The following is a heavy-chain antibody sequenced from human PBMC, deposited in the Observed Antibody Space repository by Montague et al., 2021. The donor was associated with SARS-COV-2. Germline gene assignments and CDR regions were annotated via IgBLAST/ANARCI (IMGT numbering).Heavy chain of an antibody. J-gene: IGHJ6*02. D-gene: IGHD2-15*01. CDR3: ARDDIVPQGVTKGMDV. CDR2: MYYSGST. V-gene: IGHV4-39*07. CDR1: GGSISSSNYY. Sequence: SETLSLTCTVSGGSISSSNYYWGWIRQPPGKGLEWIGNMYYSGSTYYNPSLKSRVTISIDTSKNQFSLKLSSVTAADTAVYYCARDDIVPQGVTKGMDVWGRGTTVTVSS.